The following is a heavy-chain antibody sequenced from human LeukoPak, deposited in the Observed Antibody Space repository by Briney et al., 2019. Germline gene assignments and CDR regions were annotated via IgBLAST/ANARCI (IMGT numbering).Heavy chain of an antibody. CDR3: ARGPEYYYDSSGHAFDI. D-gene: IGHD3-22*01. CDR1: GYTFTSYD. Sequence: ASVEVSCKASGYTFTSYDINWVRQATGQGLEWMGWMNPNSGNTGYAQKFQGRVTITRNTSISTAYMELSSLRSEDTAVYYCARGPEYYYDSSGHAFDIWGQGTMVTVSS. J-gene: IGHJ3*02. V-gene: IGHV1-8*03. CDR2: MNPNSGNT.